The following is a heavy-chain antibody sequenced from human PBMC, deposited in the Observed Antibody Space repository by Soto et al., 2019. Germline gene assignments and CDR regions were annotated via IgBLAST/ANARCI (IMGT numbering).Heavy chain of an antibody. Sequence: SETLSLTCTVSGVSISSYYWIWIRQPQGKGLEWIGYIYYSGSTNYNPSLKSRVTISVDTSKNQFSLKLSSVTAADTAVYYCARLTDIVVVPAANYGMDVWGQGTTVTVSS. J-gene: IGHJ6*02. CDR1: GVSISSYY. CDR3: ARLTDIVVVPAANYGMDV. V-gene: IGHV4-59*08. CDR2: IYYSGST. D-gene: IGHD2-2*01.